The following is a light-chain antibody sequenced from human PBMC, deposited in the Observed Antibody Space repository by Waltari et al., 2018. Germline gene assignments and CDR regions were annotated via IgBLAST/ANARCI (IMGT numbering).Light chain of an antibody. CDR2: DVS. CDR3: SSYSTNSAHV. CDR1: SSDIGGYNY. V-gene: IGLV2-14*03. Sequence: QSALTQPASVSGSPGQSITISCTGTSSDIGGYNYVSWYQQHPGKAPKLLIYDVSKRPSGVSNLFSGSKSRNTASLRISGLQADDEAEYFCSSYSTNSAHVFGTGTKVTFL. J-gene: IGLJ1*01.